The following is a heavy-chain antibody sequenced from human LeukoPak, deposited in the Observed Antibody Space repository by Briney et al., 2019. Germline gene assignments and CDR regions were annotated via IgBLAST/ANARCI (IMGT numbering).Heavy chain of an antibody. CDR3: TRLDSSGWYLDY. V-gene: IGHV3-73*01. CDR1: GFTFSGSA. J-gene: IGHJ4*02. Sequence: GGSLRLSCAAPGFTFSGSAMHWVRQASGKGLEWVGRIISKADSYATAYAASVKGRFTIYRDDSKNTAYMQMNSLKTEDTAVYYCTRLDSSGWYLDYWGQGTLVTVSS. D-gene: IGHD6-19*01. CDR2: IISKADSYAT.